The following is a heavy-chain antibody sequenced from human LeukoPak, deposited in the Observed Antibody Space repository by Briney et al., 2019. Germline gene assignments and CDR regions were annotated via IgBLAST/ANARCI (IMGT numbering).Heavy chain of an antibody. CDR1: GFTFSNYG. D-gene: IGHD3-9*01. CDR2: LSNDATNK. CDR3: ASTDLNHDILSGYFEC. V-gene: IGHV3-30*03. Sequence: GGSLRLSCTASGFTFSNYGMHWVRQAPGKGLEWVAVLSNDATNKYYADSVKGRFTISRDNSKNTLYLQMNSLRAADTAVYYCASTDLNHDILSGYFECWGQGTLLTVSS. J-gene: IGHJ4*02.